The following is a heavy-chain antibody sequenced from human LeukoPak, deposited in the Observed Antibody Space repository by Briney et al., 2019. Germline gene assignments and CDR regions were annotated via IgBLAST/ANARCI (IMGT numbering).Heavy chain of an antibody. CDR2: ISWNSGSI. CDR3: AKVGRIVRATGFGYYYYMDV. Sequence: GGSLRLSCAASGFTFDDYAMHWVRQAPGKGLEWVSGISWNSGSIGYADSVKGRFTISRDNAKNSLYLQMNSLRAEDTALYYCAKVGRIVRATGFGYYYYMDVWGKGTTVTVSS. J-gene: IGHJ6*03. D-gene: IGHD1-26*01. V-gene: IGHV3-9*01. CDR1: GFTFDDYA.